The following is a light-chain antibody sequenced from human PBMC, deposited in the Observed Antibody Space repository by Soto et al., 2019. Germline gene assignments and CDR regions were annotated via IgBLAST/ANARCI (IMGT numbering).Light chain of an antibody. Sequence: QPALTQPASVSGSPGQSITISCTGTSRDVGGYNYVSWYQQHPGKAPKLMIYDVSNRPSGVSNRFSGSKSGNTASLTISGLQAEDEADYYCSSYTSSSTLYVFGTGTKVTVL. CDR3: SSYTSSSTLYV. CDR2: DVS. CDR1: SRDVGGYNY. V-gene: IGLV2-14*01. J-gene: IGLJ1*01.